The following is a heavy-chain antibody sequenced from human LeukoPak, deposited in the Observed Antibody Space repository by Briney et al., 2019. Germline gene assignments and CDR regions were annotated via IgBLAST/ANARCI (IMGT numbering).Heavy chain of an antibody. Sequence: PSETQSLTCTVSGGSISNYYWTWIRQPAGKGLEWIRRIYDNGDTNYNPSLKSRVSMSVDTSKNQFSLRLTSVTAADTAVYFCARATLDMFLNEAYHFDFWGQGTLVTVSS. D-gene: IGHD2/OR15-2a*01. CDR2: IYDNGDT. V-gene: IGHV4-4*07. J-gene: IGHJ4*02. CDR1: GGSISNYY. CDR3: ARATLDMFLNEAYHFDF.